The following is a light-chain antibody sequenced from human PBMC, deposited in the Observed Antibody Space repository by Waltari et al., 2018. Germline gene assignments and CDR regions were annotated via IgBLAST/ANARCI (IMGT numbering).Light chain of an antibody. Sequence: DIVMTQSPATLSVSPGERATLSCRASQSVGTNLAWYQQRPGQAPRLLLYGASSRATGIPARFSGSGSGTDVTLTINSLQPEDFALYYCQQYHNWPPWAFGQGTKVEIK. CDR2: GAS. CDR1: QSVGTN. J-gene: IGKJ1*01. V-gene: IGKV3-15*01. CDR3: QQYHNWPPWA.